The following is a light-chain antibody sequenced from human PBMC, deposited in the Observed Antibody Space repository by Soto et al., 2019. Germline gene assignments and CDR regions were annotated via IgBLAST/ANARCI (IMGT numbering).Light chain of an antibody. V-gene: IGKV4-1*01. J-gene: IGKJ2*01. CDR3: QQYYSSPRT. CDR1: QSVLYSSTNKNY. Sequence: DIVMTQSPDSLAVSLGERATINCKSSQSVLYSSTNKNYLAWYQQKAGQPPKLLIYWASTRESGVPDRFSGSGSGTDFTLTISSLQAEDVAVYYCQQYYSSPRTFGQGTKLEIK. CDR2: WAS.